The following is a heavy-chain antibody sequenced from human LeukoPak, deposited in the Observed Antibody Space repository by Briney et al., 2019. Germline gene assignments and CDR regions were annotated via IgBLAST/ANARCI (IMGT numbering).Heavy chain of an antibody. CDR2: IKTDGSDV. CDR1: GFTFSNYW. D-gene: IGHD2-2*01. J-gene: IGHJ4*02. V-gene: IGHV3-74*03. Sequence: PGGSLRLSCAAAGFTFSNYWMHWVRQAPGKGLVWVAAIKTDGSDVQYADSVKGRFAISRDNAKNTVYLQMNSLRAEDTAVYYCAKGGVVPGALKYYFDYWGQGTLVTVSS. CDR3: AKGGVVPGALKYYFDY.